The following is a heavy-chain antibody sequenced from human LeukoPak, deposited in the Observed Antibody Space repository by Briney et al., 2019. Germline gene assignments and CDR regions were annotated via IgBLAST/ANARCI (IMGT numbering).Heavy chain of an antibody. J-gene: IGHJ4*02. CDR1: GDSVSTNSAA. D-gene: IGHD5-12*01. V-gene: IGHV6-1*01. CDR3: ARDKGGSGYDHLDS. Sequence: SQTLSLTCAISGDSVSTNSAAWNWMRQSPSRGRELLGRTYYRSKWYNDYAVSVKSRITINPDTSKNQFSLQLNSVTPEDTAVYYCARDKGGSGYDHLDSWGQGTLVTVSS. CDR2: TYYRSKWYN.